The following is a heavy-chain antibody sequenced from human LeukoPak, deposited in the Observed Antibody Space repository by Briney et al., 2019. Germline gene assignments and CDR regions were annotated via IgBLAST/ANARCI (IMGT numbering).Heavy chain of an antibody. D-gene: IGHD6-19*01. CDR3: ARNSAVATSRSWFDP. V-gene: IGHV4-59*08. CDR2: IYYSGST. J-gene: IGHJ5*02. CDR1: GASISSYY. Sequence: SETLSLTCSVSGASISSYYWSWIRQPPGKGLEWIGYIYYSGSTNYNPSLKSRVTISVDTSKNQFSLKLTAVTAADTAVYYCARNSAVATSRSWFDPWGQGTLVTVSS.